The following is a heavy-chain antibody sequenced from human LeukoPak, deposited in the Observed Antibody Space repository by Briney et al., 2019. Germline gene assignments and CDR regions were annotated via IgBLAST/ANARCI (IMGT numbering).Heavy chain of an antibody. CDR2: INHSGST. D-gene: IGHD3-16*02. CDR3: ARGWVMITFGGVIVPNWFDP. V-gene: IGHV4-34*01. Sequence: SETLSLTCAVYGGSFSGYYWSWIRQPPGKGLEWIGEINHSGSTNYNPSLKSRVTISVDTSKNQFSLKLSSVTAADTAVYYCARGWVMITFGGVIVPNWFDPWGQGTLVTVSS. J-gene: IGHJ5*02. CDR1: GGSFSGYY.